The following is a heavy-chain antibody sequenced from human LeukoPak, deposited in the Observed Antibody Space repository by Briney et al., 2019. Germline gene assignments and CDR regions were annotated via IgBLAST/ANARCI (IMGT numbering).Heavy chain of an antibody. V-gene: IGHV4-31*03. CDR2: IYYSGST. Sequence: SQTLSLTCTVSGGSISSGGYYWSWIRQHPGKGLEWIGYIYYSGSTYYNPSLKSRVTISVDTSKNQFSLKLSSVTAADTAVYYCARTRITMVRGVIVLNPFDYWGQGTLVTVSS. D-gene: IGHD3-10*01. CDR3: ARTRITMVRGVIVLNPFDY. CDR1: GGSISSGGYY. J-gene: IGHJ4*02.